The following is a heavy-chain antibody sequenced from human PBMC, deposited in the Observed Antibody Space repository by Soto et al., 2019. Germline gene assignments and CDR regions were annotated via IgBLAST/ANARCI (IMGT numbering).Heavy chain of an antibody. CDR3: ARDFDYFDS. D-gene: IGHD3-3*01. Sequence: SETRSLTCAVSVSSLMGCSYYWGCIRQPPGKGLEWIVYFYHTGRTSYNPSLNIGVSISMDTSKNRFSLNLDSVTAADTAVYFCARDFDYFDSWGQGTRVTVSS. CDR2: FYHTGRT. V-gene: IGHV4-61*01. J-gene: IGHJ4*02. CDR1: VSSLMGCSYY.